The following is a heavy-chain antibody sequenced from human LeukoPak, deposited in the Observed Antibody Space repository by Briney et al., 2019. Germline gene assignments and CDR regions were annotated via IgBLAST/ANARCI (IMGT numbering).Heavy chain of an antibody. CDR3: AKDFRIGYSAHFDY. CDR2: IYENGGTT. Sequence: HPGGSLRLSCVGSGFTFRSHAMSWVRQAPEKGLEFVSGIYENGGTTYYADSVKGRFSISRDNSKSTLYLQMDSLRGEDTAVYYCAKDFRIGYSAHFDYWGQGALVTVSS. V-gene: IGHV3-23*01. J-gene: IGHJ4*02. D-gene: IGHD2-21*01. CDR1: GFTFRSHA.